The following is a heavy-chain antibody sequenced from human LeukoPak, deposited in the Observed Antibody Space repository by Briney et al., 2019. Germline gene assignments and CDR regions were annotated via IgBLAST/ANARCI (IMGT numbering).Heavy chain of an antibody. V-gene: IGHV3-20*04. CDR2: INWNGGST. D-gene: IGHD1-1*01. J-gene: IGHJ4*02. CDR3: ARGTSDARYYFDY. Sequence: GGSLRLSCAASGFTFNNAWMSWVRQAPGKGLEWVSGINWNGGSTGYADSVKGRFTISRDNAKNSLYLQMNSLRAEDTALYYCARGTSDARYYFDYWGQGILVTVSS. CDR1: GFTFNNAW.